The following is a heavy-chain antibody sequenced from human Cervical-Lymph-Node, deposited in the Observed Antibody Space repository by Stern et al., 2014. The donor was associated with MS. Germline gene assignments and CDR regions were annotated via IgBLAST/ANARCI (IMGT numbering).Heavy chain of an antibody. V-gene: IGHV5-51*01. J-gene: IGHJ4*02. D-gene: IGHD1-14*01. CDR3: ARQTTAWASDV. CDR1: GFKFSIYW. CDR2: IYPGDSET. Sequence: VQLVQSGAELIRPGEALKISCKGAGFKFSIYWIAWVRQMPGKGLEWMGIIYPGDSETRDSLSFQVHVTISADKSTSTAYLQWSSLNASDTAMYFCARQTTAWASDVWGQGTLVTVSS.